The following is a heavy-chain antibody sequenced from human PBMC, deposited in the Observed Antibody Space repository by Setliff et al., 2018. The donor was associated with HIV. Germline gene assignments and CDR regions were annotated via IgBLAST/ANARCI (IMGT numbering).Heavy chain of an antibody. CDR1: GFTFSGYS. J-gene: IGHJ6*03. CDR3: ARDKSHDSSGYKSGYYFYYMDV. D-gene: IGHD3-22*01. V-gene: IGHV3-48*01. Sequence: GGSLRLSCAASGFTFSGYSMNWVRQAPGKGLEWVSCISSSSSTIYYADSVKGRFTISRDNAKNSLYLQMNSLRAEDTAVYYCARDKSHDSSGYKSGYYFYYMDVWGKGTMVTVSS. CDR2: ISSSSSTI.